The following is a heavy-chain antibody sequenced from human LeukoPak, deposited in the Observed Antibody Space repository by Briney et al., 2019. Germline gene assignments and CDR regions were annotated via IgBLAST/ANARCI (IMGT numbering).Heavy chain of an antibody. D-gene: IGHD1-14*01. J-gene: IGHJ4*02. Sequence: GGSLRLSCAASGFTFTTYAMSWVRQAPGKGLEWVSAISGSGGSTYYAHSVKGRFTISRDNSKNTLFLQMNGLRAEDTAVYYCTRDRSRAEDDWGQGTLVTVSS. CDR3: TRDRSRAEDD. CDR1: GFTFTTYA. CDR2: ISGSGGST. V-gene: IGHV3-23*01.